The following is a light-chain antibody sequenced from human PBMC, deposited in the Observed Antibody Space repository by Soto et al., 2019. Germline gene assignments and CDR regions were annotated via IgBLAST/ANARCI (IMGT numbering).Light chain of an antibody. Sequence: DIQMTQSPSSLAASVGDTVTLTCRASQSVDNYLKWYQQKQGKXXGXXIYAASTLQSGVPSRFSASGSGTDFTITISSLKPEDGETDEGQQELRPPLTFGPGTKVDNK. CDR1: QSVDNY. CDR2: AAS. CDR3: QQELRPPLT. J-gene: IGKJ3*01. V-gene: IGKV1-39*01.